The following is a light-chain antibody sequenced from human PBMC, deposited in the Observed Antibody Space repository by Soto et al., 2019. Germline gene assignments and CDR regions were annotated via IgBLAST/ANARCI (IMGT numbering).Light chain of an antibody. J-gene: IGKJ1*01. CDR2: LGS. Sequence: EIVITQSPLSLSVTPGESASISCRSSQSLLHSNGYNYLDWYLQKPGQSPQLLIYLGSSGASGVPARFSGSGSGTDFTLKISRVEAEDVGVYYCMQTLQTPWTFGQGTKLEI. CDR1: QSLLHSNGYNY. V-gene: IGKV2-28*01. CDR3: MQTLQTPWT.